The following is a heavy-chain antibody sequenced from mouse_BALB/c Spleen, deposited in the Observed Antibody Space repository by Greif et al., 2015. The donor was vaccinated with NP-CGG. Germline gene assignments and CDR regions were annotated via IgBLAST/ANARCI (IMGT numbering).Heavy chain of an antibody. J-gene: IGHJ1*01. CDR3: AKNYGSSYWYFDV. Sequence: VQLVESGPGLVQPSQSLSITCTVSGFSLTSYGVHWVRQSPGKGLEWLGVIWRGGSTDYNAAFMSRLSITKDNSKSQVFFKMNSLQADDTAIYYCAKNYGSSYWYFDVWGAGTTVTVSS. V-gene: IGHV2-5*01. CDR1: GFSLTSYG. D-gene: IGHD1-1*01. CDR2: IWRGGST.